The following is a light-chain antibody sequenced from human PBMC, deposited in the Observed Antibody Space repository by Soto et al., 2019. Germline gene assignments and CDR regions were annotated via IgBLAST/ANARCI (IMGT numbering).Light chain of an antibody. V-gene: IGKV3-20*01. CDR1: QSFSSSY. CDR3: QQYGSSPPIT. CDR2: GAS. J-gene: IGKJ5*01. Sequence: EIVLTQSPGTLSLSPGERATLSCRASQSFSSSYLAWYQQKPGQAPRLLIYGASSRATGIPDRFSGSGSGTDFTLTISRLEPEDFAVYYCQQYGSSPPITFGHGTRLEIK.